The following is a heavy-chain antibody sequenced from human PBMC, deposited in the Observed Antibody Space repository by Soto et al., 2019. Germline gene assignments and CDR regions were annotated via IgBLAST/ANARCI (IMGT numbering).Heavy chain of an antibody. V-gene: IGHV1-18*01. CDR2: ISAYNGNT. Sequence: ASVKVPGEASCYTFTSYGISWVRQAPGQGLEWMGWISAYNGNTSYAHKLQGRVTISADKSISGAYLQWSSLKASDTAMYYCARPLPPGGSGWFSYYYWGQGSLVTVSS. CDR3: ARPLPPGGSGWFSYYY. D-gene: IGHD6-19*01. CDR1: CYTFTSYG. J-gene: IGHJ4*02.